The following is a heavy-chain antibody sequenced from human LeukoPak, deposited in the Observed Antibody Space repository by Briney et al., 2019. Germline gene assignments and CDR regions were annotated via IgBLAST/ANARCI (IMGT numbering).Heavy chain of an antibody. J-gene: IGHJ4*02. V-gene: IGHV3-30*02. Sequence: GGSLRLSCAASGFTFSTFGMHWVRQAPGKGLEWVAFIQFDGSERFYADSVKCRFTISRDNSKNTLYLQMNSLRPEDTSVYYCAEDQKLQPFHYWGQGALVTV. CDR2: IQFDGSER. CDR3: AEDQKLQPFHY. CDR1: GFTFSTFG.